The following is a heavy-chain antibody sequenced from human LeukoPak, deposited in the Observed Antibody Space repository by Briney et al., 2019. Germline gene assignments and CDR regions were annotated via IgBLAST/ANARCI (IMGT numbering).Heavy chain of an antibody. D-gene: IGHD2-2*01. CDR3: ARDARYCSSTSCYQNYYYYYMDV. CDR2: ISYDGSNK. CDR1: GFTFSSYA. V-gene: IGHV3-30-3*01. Sequence: PGGSLRLSCAASGFTFSSYAMHWVRQAPGKGLEWVAVISYDGSNKYYADSVKGRFTISRDNSKNTLYLQMNSLRAEDTAVYYCARDARYCSSTSCYQNYYYYYMDVWGKGTTVTVSS. J-gene: IGHJ6*03.